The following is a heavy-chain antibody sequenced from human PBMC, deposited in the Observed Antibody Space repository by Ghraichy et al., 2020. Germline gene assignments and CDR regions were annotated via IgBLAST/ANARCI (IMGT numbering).Heavy chain of an antibody. Sequence: SQTLSLTCAISGDSVSSNDASWNWIRQSPSRGLEWLGRTNYRSGWYFDYAASVESRISIKPDTSKNQFSLLLNFVTPEDTAVYYCAKSWAVTTFIAWGEGTTVTVSS. V-gene: IGHV6-1*01. CDR3: AKSWAVTTFIA. CDR2: TNYRSGWYF. J-gene: IGHJ6*04. CDR1: GDSVSSNDAS. D-gene: IGHD4-17*01.